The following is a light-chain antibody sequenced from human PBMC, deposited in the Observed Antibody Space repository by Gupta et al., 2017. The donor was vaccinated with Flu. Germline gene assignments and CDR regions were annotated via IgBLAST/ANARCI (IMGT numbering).Light chain of an antibody. CDR2: QVS. V-gene: IGKV2-30*01. J-gene: IGKJ1*01. CDR1: QGLVYSDGNTY. CDR3: MQGANWPWA. Sequence: DVVMTQSPVSLPVTLGQPASISCRSSQGLVYSDGNTYLHWFQQRPGQSPRRLIYQVSYRDSGVPDRFSGSGSGTDFTLKISRVEAEDVGIYFCMQGANWPWAFGQGTKVEIK.